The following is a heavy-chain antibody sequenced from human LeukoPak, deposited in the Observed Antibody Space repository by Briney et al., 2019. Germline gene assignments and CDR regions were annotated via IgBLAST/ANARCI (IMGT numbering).Heavy chain of an antibody. CDR1: GYTFTGYY. D-gene: IGHD1-26*01. J-gene: IGHJ6*02. CDR3: ASLLQLKHYYYYGMDV. V-gene: IGHV1-69*02. Sequence: GASVKVSCKASGYTFTGYYMHWVRQAPGQGLEWMGRIIPILGIANYAQKFQGRVTITADKSTSTAYMELSSLRSEDTAVYYCASLLQLKHYYYYGMDVWGQGTTVTVSS. CDR2: IIPILGIA.